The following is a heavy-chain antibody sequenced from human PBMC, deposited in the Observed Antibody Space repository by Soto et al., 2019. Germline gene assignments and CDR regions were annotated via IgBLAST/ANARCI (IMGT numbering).Heavy chain of an antibody. CDR2: IYWDDDK. V-gene: IGHV2-5*02. CDR3: ANRVKIHMVLDDFDA. D-gene: IGHD3-10*01. CDR1: GFSLNTSGVG. Sequence: QITLKASGPTLVKPTQTLTLTCTFSGFSLNTSGVGVGWIRQPPGKALEWLALIYWDDDKRYSPSLQSRLTIALVASNQHIDHPLSNRDTLNADIRCSANRVKIHMVLDDFDAWRTGTQVTVP. J-gene: IGHJ3*01.